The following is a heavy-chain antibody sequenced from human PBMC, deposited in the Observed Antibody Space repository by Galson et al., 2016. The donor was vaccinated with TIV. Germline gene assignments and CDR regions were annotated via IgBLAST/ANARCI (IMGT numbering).Heavy chain of an antibody. CDR3: ATDRNTAMDTYYYYYGVDV. Sequence: SVKVSCKASGGSFSSYVFNWVRQAPGQGLEWMGNIIPLFGSANYAQKFQGRVTITADESTSTAYMELGRLRSEDTAIYYCATDRNTAMDTYYYYYGVDVWGQGTTVTVSS. D-gene: IGHD5-18*01. CDR1: GGSFSSYV. V-gene: IGHV1-69*13. CDR2: IIPLFGSA. J-gene: IGHJ6*02.